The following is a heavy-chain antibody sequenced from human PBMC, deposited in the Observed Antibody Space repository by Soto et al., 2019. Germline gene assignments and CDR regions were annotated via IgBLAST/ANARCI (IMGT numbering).Heavy chain of an antibody. V-gene: IGHV3-73*01. CDR1: GFTFSGST. CDR3: TRTNLDYGYF. D-gene: IGHD4-17*01. J-gene: IGHJ4*02. Sequence: PGGSLRLSCAASGFTFSGSTMHWVRQASGKGLEWVGRIRSKANSYATAYAASVKGRFTISRDDSKNTAYLQMNSLKTEDTAVYYCTRTNLDYGYFWGQGTLVTSPQ. CDR2: IRSKANSYAT.